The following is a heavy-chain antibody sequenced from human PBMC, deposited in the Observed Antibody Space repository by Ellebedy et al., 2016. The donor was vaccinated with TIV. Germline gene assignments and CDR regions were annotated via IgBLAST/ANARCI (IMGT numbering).Heavy chain of an antibody. D-gene: IGHD2-15*01. CDR1: GFTFSSYG. V-gene: IGHV3-33*01. CDR2: IWYDGSNK. CDR3: ARPDIVDIYTGAFDI. J-gene: IGHJ3*02. Sequence: GESLKISXAASGFTFSSYGMHWVRQAPGKGLEWVAVIWYDGSNKYYADSVKGRFTISRDNSKNTLYLQVNSLRADDTAVYYCARPDIVDIYTGAFDIWGQGTMVTVSS.